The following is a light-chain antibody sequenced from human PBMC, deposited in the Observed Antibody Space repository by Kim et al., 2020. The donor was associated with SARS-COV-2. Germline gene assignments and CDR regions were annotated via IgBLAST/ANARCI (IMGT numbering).Light chain of an antibody. J-gene: IGKJ4*01. CDR2: DVS. Sequence: SVSPGERATLSCRASQSIGTYLAWYQQKPGQAPRLVLYDVSNRATGIPGRFSGSGSGTDFTLTISSLDPEDFAVYYCQQRSDWPLTFGGGTKLEI. V-gene: IGKV3-11*01. CDR3: QQRSDWPLT. CDR1: QSIGTY.